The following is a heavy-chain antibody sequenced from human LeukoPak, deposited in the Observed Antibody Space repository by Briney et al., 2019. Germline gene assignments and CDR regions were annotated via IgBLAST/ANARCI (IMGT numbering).Heavy chain of an antibody. CDR2: IYSGGST. J-gene: IGHJ4*02. V-gene: IGHV3-53*01. Sequence: PGGSLRLSCAASGFTISSNYMTWVRQAPGKGLEWVSVIYSGGSTYYADSVKGRFTISRDNSKNSLYLQMNSLRAEDKAVYYCSRRPHKGYGCFENWGKGALVTVSS. D-gene: IGHD3-10*01. CDR3: SRRPHKGYGCFEN. CDR1: GFTISSNY.